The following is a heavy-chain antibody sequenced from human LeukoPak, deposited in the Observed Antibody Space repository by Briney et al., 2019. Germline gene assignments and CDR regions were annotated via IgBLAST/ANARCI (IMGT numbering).Heavy chain of an antibody. CDR2: IYYSGST. CDR1: GGSISSYY. CDR3: ARLRGYGDCFDY. V-gene: IGHV4-59*08. D-gene: IGHD4-17*01. Sequence: SETLSLTCTVSGGSISSYYWSWIRQPPGKGLEWIGYIYYSGSTNYNPSLKSRVTISVDTSKNQFSLKLSSVTAADTAVYYCARLRGYGDCFDYWGQGTLVTVSS. J-gene: IGHJ4*02.